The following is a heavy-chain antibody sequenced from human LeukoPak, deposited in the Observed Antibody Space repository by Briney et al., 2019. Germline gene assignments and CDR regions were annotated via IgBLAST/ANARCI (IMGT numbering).Heavy chain of an antibody. D-gene: IGHD2-2*01. CDR2: ISGYNGNT. J-gene: IGHJ6*03. CDR3: ARVVVPATMGYYYYMDV. V-gene: IGHV1-18*01. CDR1: GYTFTKYD. Sequence: GASVKVSCQASGYTFTKYDITWVRQAPGQGLEWMGWISGYNGNTNFAQKIQGRVTMTTDTSTSTAYMELRSLRSDDTAVYYCARVVVPATMGYYYYMDVWGKGTTVTVSS.